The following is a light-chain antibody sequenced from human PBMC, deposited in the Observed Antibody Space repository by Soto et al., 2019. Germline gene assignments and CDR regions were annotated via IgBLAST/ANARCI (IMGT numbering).Light chain of an antibody. CDR2: DAS. CDR1: ETVSSY. Sequence: IVLTQSPVNLSLSPWDRATLPSRASETVSSYLLWYQQKPGQDPRLLIYDASERATGIPARFGGSGSETDFTLTISSLEPEDFGVYYCLHRMNWPLTFGKGTRLEIK. CDR3: LHRMNWPLT. J-gene: IGKJ5*01. V-gene: IGKV3-11*01.